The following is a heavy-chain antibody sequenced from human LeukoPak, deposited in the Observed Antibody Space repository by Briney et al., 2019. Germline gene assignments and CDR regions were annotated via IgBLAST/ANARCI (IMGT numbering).Heavy chain of an antibody. CDR1: GFPFSTFY. D-gene: IGHD3-10*01. J-gene: IGHJ6*03. CDR3: ARTRSSSGYLDV. Sequence: ASVKVSCKTFGFPFSTFYIHWLRRAPGQGLEWMGIIHPNGFITSYAQRFKGRVSMTRDPSTSTVYMELNSLIFDDTAVYYCARTRSSSGYLDVWGTGTTVTVSS. CDR2: IHPNGFIT. V-gene: IGHV1-46*01.